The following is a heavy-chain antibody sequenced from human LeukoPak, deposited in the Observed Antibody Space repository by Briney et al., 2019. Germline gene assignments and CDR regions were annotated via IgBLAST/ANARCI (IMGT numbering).Heavy chain of an antibody. CDR2: ISTSSSYI. Sequence: IPGGSLRLSCKASGFTFSRYNTNWVRQAPGKGLEWVSSISTSSSYIYYADSVKGRLTISRDNAKNSLYLQMNSLRAEDTAVYYCTRVDYYCSGGSCHATAFDYWGQGTLVTVSS. J-gene: IGHJ4*02. CDR3: TRVDYYCSGGSCHATAFDY. D-gene: IGHD2-15*01. CDR1: GFTFSRYN. V-gene: IGHV3-21*01.